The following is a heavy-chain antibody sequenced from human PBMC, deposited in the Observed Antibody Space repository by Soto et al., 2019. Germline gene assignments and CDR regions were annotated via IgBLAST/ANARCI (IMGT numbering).Heavy chain of an antibody. D-gene: IGHD6-19*01. J-gene: IGHJ6*02. V-gene: IGHV1-69*01. CDR1: RVAFSKFI. CDR3: AKVRYSSPMGYYYGMDV. CDR2: IIPIFGTA. Sequence: QAQLEQSGGEVKQPGSSVKVSCKASRVAFSKFIVTWVRQAPGLGLEWVGGIIPIFGTANYAQKFQCRVTITADESTSTSYLEVNNLRSEDTAVYYCAKVRYSSPMGYYYGMDVWGQGTTVTVSS.